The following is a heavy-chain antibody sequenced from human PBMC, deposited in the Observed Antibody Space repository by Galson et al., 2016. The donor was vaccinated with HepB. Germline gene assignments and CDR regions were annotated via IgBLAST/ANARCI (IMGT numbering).Heavy chain of an antibody. CDR2: IYYDGSNK. J-gene: IGHJ6*02. V-gene: IGHV3-33*01. CDR3: ARGRWSMDV. D-gene: IGHD2-15*01. Sequence: SLRLSCAASGFTLSTFGMHWVRQAPGKGLEWVALIYYDGSNKYYADSVKGRFTISRDNSYNTLYLQMNSLSAEDTAVYYCARGRWSMDVWGQGTTVTVSS. CDR1: GFTLSTFG.